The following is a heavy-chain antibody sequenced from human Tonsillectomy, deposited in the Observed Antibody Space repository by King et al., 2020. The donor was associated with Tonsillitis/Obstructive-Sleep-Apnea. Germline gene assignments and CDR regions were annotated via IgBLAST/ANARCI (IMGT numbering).Heavy chain of an antibody. Sequence: VQLVESGGGLVKPGGSLRLSCAASGFTFSDYYMSWIRQAPGKGLEWVSYISSSSSYTNYADSVKGRFTISRDNAKNSLYLQMNSLRAEDTAVYYCARVEAPHVLGYCSSTSCYFDYWGQGTLVTVSS. CDR3: ARVEAPHVLGYCSSTSCYFDY. V-gene: IGHV3-11*05. D-gene: IGHD2-2*01. J-gene: IGHJ4*02. CDR1: GFTFSDYY. CDR2: ISSSSSYT.